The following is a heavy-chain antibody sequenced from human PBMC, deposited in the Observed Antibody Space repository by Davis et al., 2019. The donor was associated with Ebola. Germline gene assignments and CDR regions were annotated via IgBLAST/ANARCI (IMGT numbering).Heavy chain of an antibody. Sequence: GESLKISCTSSEITLRDYAMDLLREAPGKEQEWGTFRRYNEIKKYYADSVQGRFTVSRDDSSNTMFLQMDRMRGEDTAVYFCARESSHAFDIWGQGTFVTVSS. V-gene: IGHV3-30*02. J-gene: IGHJ3*02. CDR3: ARESSHAFDI. CDR1: EITLRDYA. CDR2: RRYNEIKK.